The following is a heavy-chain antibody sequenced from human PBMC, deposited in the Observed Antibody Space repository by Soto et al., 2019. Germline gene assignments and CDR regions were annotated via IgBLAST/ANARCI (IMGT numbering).Heavy chain of an antibody. D-gene: IGHD2-8*01. CDR2: TFYRSKWYN. J-gene: IGHJ5*02. CDR3: ARDLDCTNGLCLNWFDP. Sequence: PSQTLSLTCDISGDSVSSNSAAWNWIRQSPSRGLEWLGRTFYRSKWYNDYAVSVKSRITINPDTSKNQFSLQLNSVTPEDTAVYYCARDLDCTNGLCLNWFDPWGQGTLVTVSS. V-gene: IGHV6-1*01. CDR1: GDSVSSNSAA.